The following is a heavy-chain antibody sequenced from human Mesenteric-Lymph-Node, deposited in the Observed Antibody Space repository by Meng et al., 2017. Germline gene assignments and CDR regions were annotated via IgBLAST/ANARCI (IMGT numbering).Heavy chain of an antibody. CDR3: AKDIGGGGGMTTVTTGYFDL. CDR1: GFTFDDYA. D-gene: IGHD4-17*01. J-gene: IGHJ2*01. CDR2: ISWNSGSI. Sequence: GGSLRLSCAASGFTFDDYAMHWVRQAPGKGLEWVSGISWNSGSIGYADSVKGRFTISRDNAKNSLYLQMNSLRAEDTALYYCAKDIGGGGGMTTVTTGYFDLWGRGTLVTVSS. V-gene: IGHV3-9*01.